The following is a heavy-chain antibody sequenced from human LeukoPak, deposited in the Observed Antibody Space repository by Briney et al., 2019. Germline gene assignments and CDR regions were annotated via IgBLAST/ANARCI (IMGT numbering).Heavy chain of an antibody. J-gene: IGHJ5*02. CDR3: AREYGSGSYYKSVWFDP. Sequence: ASVKVSCKASGYTFTSYGISWVRQAPGQGLEWMGWISAYNGNTNYAQKLQGRVTMTTDTSTSTAYMELRSLRSDDTAVYYCAREYGSGSYYKSVWFDPWGQGTLVTVSS. V-gene: IGHV1-18*01. CDR2: ISAYNGNT. D-gene: IGHD3-10*01. CDR1: GYTFTSYG.